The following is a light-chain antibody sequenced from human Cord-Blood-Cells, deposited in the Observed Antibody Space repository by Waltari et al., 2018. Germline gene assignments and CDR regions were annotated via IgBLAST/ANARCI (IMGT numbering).Light chain of an antibody. Sequence: QSALTQPAPVSGSPGQSITISCTGTSRDVWRFHLVSGYQQPPGKTPKLMIYEGSKRPSGVSNRFSGSKSGNTASLTISGLQAEDEADYYCCSYAGSYVFGTGTKVTVL. CDR1: SRDVWRFHL. J-gene: IGLJ1*01. CDR2: EGS. CDR3: CSYAGSYV. V-gene: IGLV2-23*01.